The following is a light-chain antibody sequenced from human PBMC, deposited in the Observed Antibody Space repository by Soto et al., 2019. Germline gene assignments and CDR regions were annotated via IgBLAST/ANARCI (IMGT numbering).Light chain of an antibody. V-gene: IGKV3-20*01. CDR3: QQYDTSPRT. J-gene: IGKJ1*01. CDR1: QSVSSNY. Sequence: EVMLTQSPGTLSLSPGERATLSCRASQSVSSNYLAWYQQKSGQAPSLLIYGASNRATGIPDRFSGSGSGTDFTLTIRRLEPEDFAVYYCQQYDTSPRTFGQETKVEFK. CDR2: GAS.